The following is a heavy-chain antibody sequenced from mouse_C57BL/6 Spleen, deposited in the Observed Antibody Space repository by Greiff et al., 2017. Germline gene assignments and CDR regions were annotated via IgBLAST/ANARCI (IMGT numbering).Heavy chain of an antibody. V-gene: IGHV7-3*01. CDR1: GFTFTDYY. Sequence: EVKVVESGGGLVQPGGSLSLSCAASGFTFTDYYMSWVRQPPGKALEWLGFIRNKANGYTTEYSASVKGRFTISRDNSQSILYLQMNALRAEDSATYYCARDEVTTEYYFDYWGQGTTLTVSS. J-gene: IGHJ2*01. D-gene: IGHD2-2*01. CDR3: ARDEVTTEYYFDY. CDR2: IRNKANGYTT.